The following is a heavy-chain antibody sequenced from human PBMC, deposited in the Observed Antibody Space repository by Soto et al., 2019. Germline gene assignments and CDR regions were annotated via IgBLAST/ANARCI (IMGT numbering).Heavy chain of an antibody. Sequence: SDTLSLTCTVSGGSISSSSYYWGWIRQPPGKGLEWIGSIYSGGSTYYNPSLKSRVTISVDTSKNQFSLKLSSVTAADTAVYSCARHKDIVLVGFDPWGQGTLVNVS. J-gene: IGHJ5*02. D-gene: IGHD2-2*01. V-gene: IGHV4-39*01. CDR3: ARHKDIVLVGFDP. CDR1: GGSISSSSYY. CDR2: IYSGGST.